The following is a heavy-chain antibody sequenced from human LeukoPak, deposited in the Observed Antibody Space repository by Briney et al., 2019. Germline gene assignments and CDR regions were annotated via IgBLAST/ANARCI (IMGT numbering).Heavy chain of an antibody. V-gene: IGHV4-31*03. CDR1: GGSISSGGYY. D-gene: IGHD3-3*01. CDR3: ARGRPFGRFYDFWSGYKGYYFDY. CDR2: IYYSGST. J-gene: IGHJ4*02. Sequence: ASQTLSLTCTVSGGSISSGGYYWSWIRQHPGKGLEWIGYIYYSGSTYYNPSLKSRVTISVDTSNNQFSLKLSSVTAADTAVYYCARGRPFGRFYDFWSGYKGYYFDYWGQGTLVTVSS.